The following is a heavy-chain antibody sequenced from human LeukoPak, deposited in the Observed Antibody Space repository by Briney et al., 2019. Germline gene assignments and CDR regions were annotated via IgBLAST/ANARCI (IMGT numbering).Heavy chain of an antibody. V-gene: IGHV3-74*01. CDR3: ARDRTWYYYDSSGYYW. CDR1: GFSFSGHW. CDR2: ISPTGSTT. J-gene: IGHJ4*02. D-gene: IGHD3-22*01. Sequence: GGSLRLSCTASGFSFSGHWMHWARQLPGKGLVWVSRISPTGSTTSYADSVKGRFTISRDNSKNTLYLQMNSLRAEDTAVYHCARDRTWYYYDSSGYYWWGQGTLVTVSS.